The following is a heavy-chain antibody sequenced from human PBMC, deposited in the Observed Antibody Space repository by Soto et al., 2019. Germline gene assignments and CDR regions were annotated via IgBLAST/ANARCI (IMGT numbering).Heavy chain of an antibody. V-gene: IGHV3-30*03. CDR2: TSYDGSNA. J-gene: IGHJ4*02. CDR3: PLWGMTGGLDF. D-gene: IGHD3-16*01. Sequence: QVQLVESGGGVVQPGTSLRLSCVGSGFTFRSFVIHWVRQAPGKGLEWVALTSYDGSNAYYGDSVKGRFTISRDNSKKTVDLQLDSLRCGDTALYYRPLWGMTGGLDFWGQGTLVSVSS. CDR1: GFTFRSFV.